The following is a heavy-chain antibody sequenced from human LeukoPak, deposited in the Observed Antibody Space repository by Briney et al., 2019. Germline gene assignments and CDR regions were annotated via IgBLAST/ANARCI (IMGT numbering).Heavy chain of an antibody. D-gene: IGHD3-10*01. J-gene: IGHJ4*02. CDR1: GGSISSYY. CDR3: ARKGSKSSHFDY. Sequence: PSETLSLTCTVSGGSISSYYWSWIRQPPGKGLEWIGYIYYSGSTNYNPSLKSRVTISVDTSKNQFSLKLSSVTAADTAVCYCARKGSKSSHFDYWGQGTLVTVSS. V-gene: IGHV4-59*01. CDR2: IYYSGST.